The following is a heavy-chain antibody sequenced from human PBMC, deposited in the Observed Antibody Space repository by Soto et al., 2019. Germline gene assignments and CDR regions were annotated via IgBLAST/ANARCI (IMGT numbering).Heavy chain of an antibody. Sequence: QVQLRESGPGLVKPSGTLFLTCAVSSGPVNSSNWWSWVRQPPGKGLEWIGEIYHGGSANYNPSLRSRVTMSVDRSKNRVFLQLSSVTAADTAVYYCARDPAAAGTFDYWGQGTLVTVSS. V-gene: IGHV4-4*02. J-gene: IGHJ4*02. CDR3: ARDPAAAGTFDY. CDR2: IYHGGSA. D-gene: IGHD6-13*01. CDR1: SGPVNSSNW.